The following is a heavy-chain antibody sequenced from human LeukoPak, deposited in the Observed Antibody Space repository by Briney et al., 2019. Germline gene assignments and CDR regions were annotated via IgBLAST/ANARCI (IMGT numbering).Heavy chain of an antibody. CDR1: GFSFSNYA. V-gene: IGHV3-30-3*01. D-gene: IGHD2-2*01. J-gene: IGHJ4*02. Sequence: GGSLRLSCAASGFSFSNYALHWVRQAPGKGLEWVAFIPYDGSNKYYADSVKGRFTISRDNSKNTLYLQMNSLRPEDTAVYYCARDWDCSSNRCSIGYWGQGTLVPVSS. CDR3: ARDWDCSSNRCSIGY. CDR2: IPYDGSNK.